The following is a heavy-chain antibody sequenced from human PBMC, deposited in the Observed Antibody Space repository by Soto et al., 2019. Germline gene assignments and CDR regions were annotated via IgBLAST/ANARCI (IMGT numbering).Heavy chain of an antibody. V-gene: IGHV2-5*02. CDR3: AHLTLTYGGVIGDDVYDM. CDR1: GFSLSTHGVG. Sequence: QITLKESGPTLVTPTQPLTLTCTFSGFSLSTHGVGVGWIRQPPGKALEWIAVIYWDDDRRYSPSLKTRLTITKDTSKILVVLTLTNMDPVDTATYYCAHLTLTYGGVIGDDVYDMWGQGTMVTVSS. CDR2: IYWDDDR. J-gene: IGHJ3*02. D-gene: IGHD3-16*02.